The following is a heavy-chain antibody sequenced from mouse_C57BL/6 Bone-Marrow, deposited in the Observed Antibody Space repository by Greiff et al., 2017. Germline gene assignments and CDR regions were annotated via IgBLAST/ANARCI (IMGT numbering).Heavy chain of an antibody. D-gene: IGHD2-4*01. CDR1: GYTFTDYE. V-gene: IGHV1-15*01. CDR2: IDPETGGT. CDR3: TRNDYDPMGY. J-gene: IGHJ4*01. Sequence: QVQLKESGAELVRPGASVTLSCKASGYTFTDYEMHWVKQTPVHGLEWIGAIDPETGGTAYNQKFKGKAILTADKSSSTAYMELRSLTSEDSAVYYCTRNDYDPMGYWGQGTSVTVSS.